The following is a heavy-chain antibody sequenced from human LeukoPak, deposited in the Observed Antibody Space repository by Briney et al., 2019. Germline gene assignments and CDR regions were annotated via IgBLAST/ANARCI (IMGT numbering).Heavy chain of an antibody. Sequence: GGSLRLSCAVSGFTFSSYSMNWVRQAPGKGLEWVSSISSSSSYIYYADSVKGRFTISRDNAKNSLYLQMNSLRAEDTAVYYCAKDPPQQWLVWNYFDYWGQGTLVTVSS. J-gene: IGHJ4*02. CDR2: ISSSSSYI. CDR3: AKDPPQQWLVWNYFDY. V-gene: IGHV3-21*01. D-gene: IGHD6-19*01. CDR1: GFTFSSYS.